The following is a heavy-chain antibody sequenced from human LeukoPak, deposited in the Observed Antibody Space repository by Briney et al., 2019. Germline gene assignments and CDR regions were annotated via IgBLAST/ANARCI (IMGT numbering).Heavy chain of an antibody. CDR2: LSHLGDSV. Sequence: GGSLRLSCAASGFTLTWVRQAPGKGLEWVSALSHLGDSVHYADSVKGRFTISRDNSKNTVYLQMNSLRAEDTAVYFCARNARYCPKAACYDYWGQGILVTVSS. CDR1: GFTLT. J-gene: IGHJ4*02. CDR3: ARNARYCPKAACYDY. V-gene: IGHV3-23*01. D-gene: IGHD2-8*01.